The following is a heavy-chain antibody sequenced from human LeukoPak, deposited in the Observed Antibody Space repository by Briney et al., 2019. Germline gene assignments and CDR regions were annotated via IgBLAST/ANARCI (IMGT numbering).Heavy chain of an antibody. CDR2: IYHSGST. J-gene: IGHJ5*02. V-gene: IGHV4-38-2*02. D-gene: IGHD3-22*01. Sequence: SETLSLTCTVSGYSISSGYYWGWIRQPPGKGLEWIGSIYHSGSTYYNPSLKSRVTISVDTSKNQFSLKLSSVTAADTAVYCCARDRYYYDSSGYYYWFDPWGQGTLVTVSS. CDR3: ARDRYYYDSSGYYYWFDP. CDR1: GYSISSGYY.